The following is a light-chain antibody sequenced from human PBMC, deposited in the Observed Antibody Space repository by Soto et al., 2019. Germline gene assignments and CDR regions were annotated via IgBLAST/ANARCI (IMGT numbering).Light chain of an antibody. Sequence: EIVLTQSPGTLSLSPVERASLSCRASQSVRSRFLAWYQQKPGQAPRLLIYGASYRATGKPDRFSGGGSGTDFTLTISRLEPEDFAVYYCQQYGTSPYTFGQGTKVDI. CDR1: QSVRSRF. CDR2: GAS. CDR3: QQYGTSPYT. V-gene: IGKV3-20*01. J-gene: IGKJ2*01.